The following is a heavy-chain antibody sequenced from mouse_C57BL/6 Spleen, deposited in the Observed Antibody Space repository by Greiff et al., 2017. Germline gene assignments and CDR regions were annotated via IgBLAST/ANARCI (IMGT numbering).Heavy chain of an antibody. CDR1: GYSITSGYY. V-gene: IGHV3-6*01. CDR3: ARWLLPIMDY. J-gene: IGHJ4*01. D-gene: IGHD2-3*01. CDR2: ISYDGSN. Sequence: EVQLQESGPGLVKPSQSLSLTCSVTGYSITSGYYWNWIRQFPGNKLEWMGYISYDGSNNYNPSLKNRISITRDTSKNQFFLKLNSVTTEDTATYYCARWLLPIMDYWGQGTSVTVSS.